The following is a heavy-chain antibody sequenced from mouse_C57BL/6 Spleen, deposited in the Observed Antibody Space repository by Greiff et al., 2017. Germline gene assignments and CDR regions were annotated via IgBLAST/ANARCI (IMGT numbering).Heavy chain of an antibody. J-gene: IGHJ1*03. D-gene: IGHD2-10*02. CDR2: IWWDDDK. Sequence: QVTLKECGPGILQPSQTLSLTCSFSGFSLSTFGMGVCWIRQPSGKGLEWLAHIWWDDDKYYNPALKSRLTISKDTSKNQVFLKIANVDTADTATYYCARMGYGNHWYFDVWGTGTTVTVSS. V-gene: IGHV8-8*01. CDR1: GFSLSTFGMG. CDR3: ARMGYGNHWYFDV.